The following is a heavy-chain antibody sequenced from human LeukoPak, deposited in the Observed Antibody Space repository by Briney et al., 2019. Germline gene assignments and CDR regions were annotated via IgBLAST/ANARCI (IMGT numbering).Heavy chain of an antibody. Sequence: SETLSLTCTVSGVSISRYYWSWIRQPAGKGLQWIGRIQTSGSTNYNPSLESRIIMSVDTSKNQFSLKLTFVTAADTAVYYCAGDHQDYGANSALWYWGQGTLVIVSS. J-gene: IGHJ4*02. CDR1: GVSISRYY. CDR3: AGDHQDYGANSALWY. V-gene: IGHV4-4*07. D-gene: IGHD4-23*01. CDR2: IQTSGST.